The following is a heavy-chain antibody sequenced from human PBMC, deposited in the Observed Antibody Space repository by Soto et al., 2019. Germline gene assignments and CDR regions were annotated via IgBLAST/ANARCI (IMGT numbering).Heavy chain of an antibody. V-gene: IGHV3-64D*06. CDR3: VKSRGGNNFDFCD. D-gene: IGHD3-3*01. CDR2: VRGNGDPP. CDR1: GFTFSSYA. Sequence: PGGSLRLSCSASGFTFSSYAMHWVSQAPGKGLEYVSGVRGNGDPPFYADSVKGRFTISRDNSKNTLYLQMSSLSADDTAVYYCVKSRGGNNFDFCDWGQGALVTVSS. J-gene: IGHJ4*02.